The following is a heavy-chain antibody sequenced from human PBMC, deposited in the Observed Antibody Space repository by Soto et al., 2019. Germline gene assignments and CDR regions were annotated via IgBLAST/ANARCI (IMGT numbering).Heavy chain of an antibody. J-gene: IGHJ3*02. Sequence: QVQLVQSGAEVKKPGSSVKVSCKASGGTFSSYTISWVRQAPGRGLEWMGRIIPILGIANYAQKFQGRVTITADKTTSTAYMELSSLRSEDTAVYYCASPRYCTNGVCYTGDAFDIWGQGTMVTVSS. CDR1: GGTFSSYT. CDR3: ASPRYCTNGVCYTGDAFDI. CDR2: IIPILGIA. D-gene: IGHD2-8*01. V-gene: IGHV1-69*02.